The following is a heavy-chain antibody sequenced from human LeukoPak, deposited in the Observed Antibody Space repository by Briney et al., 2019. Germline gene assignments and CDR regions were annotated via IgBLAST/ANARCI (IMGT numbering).Heavy chain of an antibody. CDR3: ARAPVGSMVFDI. CDR2: ISSSGSTI. CDR1: GFTFSSYE. J-gene: IGHJ3*02. Sequence: GGSLRLSCAASGFTFSSYEMNRVRQAPGKGLEWVSYISSSGSTIYYADSVKGRFTISRDNAKNSLYLQMNSLRAEDTAVYYCARAPVGSMVFDIWGQGTMVTVSS. D-gene: IGHD1-26*01. V-gene: IGHV3-48*03.